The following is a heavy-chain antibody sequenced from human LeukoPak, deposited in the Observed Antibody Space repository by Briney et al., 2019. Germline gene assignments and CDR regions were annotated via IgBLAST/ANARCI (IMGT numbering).Heavy chain of an antibody. Sequence: PGGSLRLSCEASGFTFGSFAMSWVRQAPGKGLEWDSGISGSGYYTYYADSVKGRFTISRDNSKNTLYIEMNSLRAEDTALYFCAKDGSWGDYQFYFYMDVWGKGTTVTVSS. D-gene: IGHD3-16*01. CDR1: GFTFGSFA. V-gene: IGHV3-23*01. CDR2: ISGSGYYT. J-gene: IGHJ6*03. CDR3: AKDGSWGDYQFYFYMDV.